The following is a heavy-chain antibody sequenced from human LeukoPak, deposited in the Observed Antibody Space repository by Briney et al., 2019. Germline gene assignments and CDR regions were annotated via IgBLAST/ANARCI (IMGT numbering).Heavy chain of an antibody. V-gene: IGHV3-23*01. CDR1: GFPFSINA. J-gene: IGHJ4*02. CDR2: ISGTGGGT. Sequence: PGGSLRLSCAASGFPFSINAMSWVRQAPGKGLEWVSGISGTGGGTFYADSVKGRFSISRDDSINTLYLQMSSLRAEDTAVYYCARFRGSGSHTLYSFDYWGQGSLVNVSS. D-gene: IGHD3-10*01. CDR3: ARFRGSGSHTLYSFDY.